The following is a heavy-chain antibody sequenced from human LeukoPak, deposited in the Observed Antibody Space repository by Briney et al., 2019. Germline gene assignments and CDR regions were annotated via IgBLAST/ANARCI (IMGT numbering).Heavy chain of an antibody. J-gene: IGHJ4*02. V-gene: IGHV1-18*04. CDR1: GYTFTSYY. D-gene: IGHD3-10*01. CDR2: ISAYNGNT. Sequence: GASVKVSCKASGYTFTSYYMHWVRQAPGQGLEWMGWISAYNGNTNYAQKLQGRVTMTTDTSTSTAYMELRSLRSDDTAVYYCARDGVARMVRGVRPDYWGRGTLVTVSS. CDR3: ARDGVARMVRGVRPDY.